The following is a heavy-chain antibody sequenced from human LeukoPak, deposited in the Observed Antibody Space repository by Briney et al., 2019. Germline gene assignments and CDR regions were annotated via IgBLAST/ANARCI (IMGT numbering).Heavy chain of an antibody. Sequence: IPGRSLRLSCAASGFSFSDFYMSWIRQDPGMGMEWISYIGTRSNPIYYADSVKGRFTISRAEAKNSLYLQMNSLRDEDTAGNFCAIEARGTGGAFYYWGQGIPGTVSP. J-gene: IGHJ4*02. CDR2: IGTRSNPI. CDR1: GFSFSDFY. V-gene: IGHV3-11*01. CDR3: AIEARGTGGAFYY. D-gene: IGHD3-16*01.